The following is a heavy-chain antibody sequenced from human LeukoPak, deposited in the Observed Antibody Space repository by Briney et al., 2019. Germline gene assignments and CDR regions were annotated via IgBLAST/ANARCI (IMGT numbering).Heavy chain of an antibody. J-gene: IGHJ3*02. D-gene: IGHD3-3*01. CDR2: ISYDGSNK. V-gene: IGHV3-30*03. Sequence: PGGSLRLSCAASGFTFSSYGMHWVRQAPGKGLEWVAVISYDGSNKYYADSVKGRFTISRDNSKNTLYLQMNSLRAEDTAVYYCARGPTYYDFWSGSRSAFDIWGQGTMVTVSS. CDR3: ARGPTYYDFWSGSRSAFDI. CDR1: GFTFSSYG.